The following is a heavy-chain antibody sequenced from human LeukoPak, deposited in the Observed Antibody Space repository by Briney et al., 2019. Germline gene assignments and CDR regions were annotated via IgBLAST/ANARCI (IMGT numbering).Heavy chain of an antibody. CDR2: FDPEDGET. CDR1: GYTLTELS. V-gene: IGHV1-24*01. CDR3: ARVGGYAYYYGMDV. J-gene: IGHJ6*02. D-gene: IGHD2-15*01. Sequence: ASVKVSCKVSGYTLTELSMHWVRQAPGKGLEWMGGFDPEDGETIYAQKFQGRVTMTEDTSTDTAYMELSSLRSEDTAVYYCARVGGYAYYYGMDVWGQGTTVTVSS.